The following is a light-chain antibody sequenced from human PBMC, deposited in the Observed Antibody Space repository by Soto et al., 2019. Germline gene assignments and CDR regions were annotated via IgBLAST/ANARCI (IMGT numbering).Light chain of an antibody. V-gene: IGKV4-1*01. CDR3: QQYYSSTPGLT. CDR1: QSLLFSSNNKNY. CDR2: WAS. Sequence: DIVMNQSPDSLAVSLGERATINCKSSQSLLFSSNNKNYLAWYQHKPGQPPKLLIYWASTRQSGVPDRLSGSGSGTDFTLTISSLQAEDVAVYYCQQYYSSTPGLTFGGGTKVEIK. J-gene: IGKJ4*01.